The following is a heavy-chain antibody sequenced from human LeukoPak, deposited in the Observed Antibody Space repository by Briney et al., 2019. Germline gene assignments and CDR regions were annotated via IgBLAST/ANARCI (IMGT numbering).Heavy chain of an antibody. CDR2: ISSSGSTI. Sequence: EPGGSLRLSCAASGFTFSSYEMNWVRQAPGKGLEWVSYISSSGSTIYYADSVKGRFTISRDNAKNSLYLQMNSLRAEDTAVYYCATLPLTATRDYRGQGTLVTVSS. V-gene: IGHV3-48*03. J-gene: IGHJ4*02. CDR3: ATLPLTATRDY. CDR1: GFTFSSYE. D-gene: IGHD2-21*02.